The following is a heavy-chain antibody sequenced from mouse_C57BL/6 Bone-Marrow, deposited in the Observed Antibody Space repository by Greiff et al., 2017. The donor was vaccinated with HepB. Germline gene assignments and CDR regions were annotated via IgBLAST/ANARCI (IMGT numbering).Heavy chain of an antibody. CDR2: IDPENGDT. Sequence: VQLQQSGAELVRPGASVKLSCTASGFNIKDDYMHWVKQRPEQGLEWIGWIDPENGDTEYASKFQGKATITADTSSNTAYLQLSSLTSEDTAVYYCTTWGGKAWFAYWGQGTLVTVSA. CDR1: GFNIKDDY. D-gene: IGHD1-1*02. V-gene: IGHV14-4*01. CDR3: TTWGGKAWFAY. J-gene: IGHJ3*01.